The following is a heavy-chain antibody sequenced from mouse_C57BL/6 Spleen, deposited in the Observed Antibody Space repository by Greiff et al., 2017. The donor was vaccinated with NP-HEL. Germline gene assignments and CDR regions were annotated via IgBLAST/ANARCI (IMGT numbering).Heavy chain of an antibody. V-gene: IGHV1-15*01. D-gene: IGHD1-1*01. CDR2: IDPETGGT. J-gene: IGHJ3*01. CDR3: TRAHYGSSYRFAY. CDR1: GYTFTDYE. Sequence: VQLQQSGAELVRPGASVTLSCKASGYTFTDYEMHWVKQTPVHGLEWIGAIDPETGGTAYNQKFKGKAILTADKSSSTAYMELRSLTSEDSAVYYCTRAHYGSSYRFAYWGQGTLVTVSA.